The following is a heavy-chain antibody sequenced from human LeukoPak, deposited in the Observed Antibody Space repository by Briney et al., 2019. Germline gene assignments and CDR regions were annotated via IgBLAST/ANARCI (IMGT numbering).Heavy chain of an antibody. CDR3: AAGVYCATTACPGYGNYYYFMDV. V-gene: IGHV1-24*01. CDR2: FDPKDGET. Sequence: ASVKLSCKVSGFTLSALAINWVRQAPGKGLEWVGGFDPKDGETVYAESFRDRVILTDDRSANTAYMDLSSLGADDTAVYYCAAGVYCATTACPGYGNYYYFMDVWGEGTTVTV. D-gene: IGHD2-21*01. J-gene: IGHJ6*03. CDR1: GFTLSALA.